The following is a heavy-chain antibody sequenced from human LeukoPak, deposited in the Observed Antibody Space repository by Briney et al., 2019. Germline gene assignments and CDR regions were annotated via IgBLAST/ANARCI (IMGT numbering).Heavy chain of an antibody. CDR2: MSDIGPNT. Sequence: GGSLRLSCAASGFTFSSYSMNWVRQAPGKGLEWVSSMSDIGPNTYYADSVKGRFTISRDTSKNTLFLQMNSLRAEDTALYFCARRLSLRFDAFAVWGPGTVVTVSS. J-gene: IGHJ3*01. CDR1: GFTFSSYS. CDR3: ARRLSLRFDAFAV. V-gene: IGHV3-23*01. D-gene: IGHD3-3*01.